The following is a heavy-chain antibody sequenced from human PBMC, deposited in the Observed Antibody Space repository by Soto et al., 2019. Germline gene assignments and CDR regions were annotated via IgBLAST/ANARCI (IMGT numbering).Heavy chain of an antibody. CDR2: ISGSGGIT. Sequence: SLRLSYAASGFTFSSYAMGWVRQSPVKGLDLVSVISGSGGITYSADSVKGRFTISRDNSKNILYLQMNSLRAEDTAIYYCAKGIPDTGGYYYYSMDGWGQGTAVSVSS. J-gene: IGHJ6*01. D-gene: IGHD5-18*01. CDR1: GFTFSSYA. CDR3: AKGIPDTGGYYYYSMDG. V-gene: IGHV3-23*01.